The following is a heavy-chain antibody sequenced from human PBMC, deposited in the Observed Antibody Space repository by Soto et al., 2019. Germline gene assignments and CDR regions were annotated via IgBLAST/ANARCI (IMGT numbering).Heavy chain of an antibody. CDR1: GFSFSRYG. J-gene: IGHJ3*01. Sequence: GGSLRLSCAASGFSFSRYGIHWVRQAPGKGLEWVAVISYDESTTFYADSVKGRFTISRDNSKNTLFLQMNSLRPEDTAVYYCSKAMIGSYDSDAFDVWGQGTMVTV. D-gene: IGHD3-22*01. V-gene: IGHV3-30*18. CDR3: SKAMIGSYDSDAFDV. CDR2: ISYDESTT.